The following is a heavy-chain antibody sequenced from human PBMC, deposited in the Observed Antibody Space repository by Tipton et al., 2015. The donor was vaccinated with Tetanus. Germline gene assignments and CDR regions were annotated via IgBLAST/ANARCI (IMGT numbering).Heavy chain of an antibody. CDR1: GFTLRSYS. D-gene: IGHD4-17*01. CDR3: ASSTVTR. CDR2: ISTTSNTI. J-gene: IGHJ4*02. V-gene: IGHV3-48*01. Sequence: SLRLSCIASGFTLRSYSMNWVRQAPGKGLEWISYISTTSNTIYYADSVKGRFTISRDNAMNSVSLQMTSLRREDAGVYYCASSTVTRWGPGTLVTVSS.